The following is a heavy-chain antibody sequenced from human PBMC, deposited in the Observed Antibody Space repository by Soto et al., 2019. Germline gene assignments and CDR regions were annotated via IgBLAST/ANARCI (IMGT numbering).Heavy chain of an antibody. CDR1: GFTFSSYG. CDR2: ISHDGSNK. CDR3: AKDSHSSGWPIDY. D-gene: IGHD6-19*01. J-gene: IGHJ4*02. Sequence: GGSLRLSCAASGFTFSSYGMHWVRQAPGKGLEWVAVISHDGSNKYYADSVKGRFTISRDNSKNTLYLQMNSLRAEDTAVYYCAKDSHSSGWPIDYWGQGTLVTVSS. V-gene: IGHV3-30*18.